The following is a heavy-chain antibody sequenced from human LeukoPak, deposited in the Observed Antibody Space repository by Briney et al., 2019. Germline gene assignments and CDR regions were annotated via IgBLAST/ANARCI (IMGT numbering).Heavy chain of an antibody. CDR1: GFTVSSNY. D-gene: IGHD6-13*01. V-gene: IGHV3-66*01. Sequence: GGSLRLSCAASGFTVSSNYMSWVRQAPGKGLEWVSVIYSGGSTYYADSVKGRFTISRDNSKNTLYLQMNSLRAADTAVYYCARASIAAGTYYYGMDVWGQGTTVTVSS. J-gene: IGHJ6*02. CDR3: ARASIAAGTYYYGMDV. CDR2: IYSGGST.